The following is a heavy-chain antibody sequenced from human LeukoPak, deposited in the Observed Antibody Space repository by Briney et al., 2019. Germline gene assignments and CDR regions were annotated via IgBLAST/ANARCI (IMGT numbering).Heavy chain of an antibody. D-gene: IGHD5-12*01. CDR2: VFYTGSA. J-gene: IGHJ4*02. CDR3: ARIDGSGYDNRGYFDS. CDR1: GGSISTYY. V-gene: IGHV4-59*01. Sequence: SETLSLTCTVSGGSISTYYWAWVRQPPGQGLQWIGYVFYTGSANYSPSLTNRATISVETSKNRFSLKLTSVTAADSALYFCARIDGSGYDNRGYFDSWRQGILVTVSS.